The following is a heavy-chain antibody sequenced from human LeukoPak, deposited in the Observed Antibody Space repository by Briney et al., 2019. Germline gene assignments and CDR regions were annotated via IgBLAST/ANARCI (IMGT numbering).Heavy chain of an antibody. CDR3: AYSSSWANFDY. CDR2: IKHDGIEK. Sequence: PGGSLRLSCAASGFTFSSYWMSWVRQAPGKGLEWVANIKHDGIEKYSVDSVKGRFTISRDNAKNSLYLQMNSLRAEDTAVYYCAYSSSWANFDYWGQGTLVTVSS. J-gene: IGHJ4*02. V-gene: IGHV3-7*01. D-gene: IGHD6-13*01. CDR1: GFTFSSYW.